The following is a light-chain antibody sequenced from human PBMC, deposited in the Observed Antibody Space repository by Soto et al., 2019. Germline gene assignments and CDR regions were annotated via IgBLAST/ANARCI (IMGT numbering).Light chain of an antibody. CDR1: SSDIGGYNY. V-gene: IGLV2-11*01. J-gene: IGLJ1*01. CDR3: CSYAGTYTFV. CDR2: VVS. Sequence: QSVLTQPRSVSGSPGQSVTISCTGTSSDIGGYNYVSWYQQHPGKAPKLMIYVVSKRPSGVPDRFSGSKSGITASLTISGLQAEDEADYYCCSYAGTYTFVFGTGTKVTVL.